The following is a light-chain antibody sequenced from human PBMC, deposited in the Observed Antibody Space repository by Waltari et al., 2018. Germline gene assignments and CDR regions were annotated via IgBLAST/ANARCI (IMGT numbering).Light chain of an antibody. Sequence: ILLTQSPGTLSVSPGDSATLSCRASQSVNSNYLAWYQQKRGQTPRVLFYGSFNRATGIPDRFCGSGSGTDFTLTISGVDPEDVAVYYCQQYGGSPITFGQGTRLEIK. V-gene: IGKV3-20*01. J-gene: IGKJ5*01. CDR2: GSF. CDR1: QSVNSNY. CDR3: QQYGGSPIT.